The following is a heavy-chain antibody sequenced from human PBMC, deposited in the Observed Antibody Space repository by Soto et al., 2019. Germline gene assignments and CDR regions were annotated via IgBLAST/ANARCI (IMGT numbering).Heavy chain of an antibody. CDR2: INPSGGST. CDR3: ARDHNRYNWFDP. J-gene: IGHJ5*02. D-gene: IGHD1-1*01. CDR1: GYTFTSYC. V-gene: IGHV1-46*01. Sequence: ASVKVSCKASGYTFTSYCMHWVRQAPGQGLEWMGIINPSGGSTSYAQKFQGRVTMTRDTSTSTVYMELSSLRSEDTAVYYCARDHNRYNWFDPWGQGTLVTVSS.